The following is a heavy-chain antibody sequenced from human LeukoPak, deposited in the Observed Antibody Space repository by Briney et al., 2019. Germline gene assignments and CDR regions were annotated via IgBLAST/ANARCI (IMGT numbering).Heavy chain of an antibody. CDR1: GASISSSF. J-gene: IGHJ5*02. CDR3: ARRMTVSATNWFDP. D-gene: IGHD5/OR15-5a*01. CDR2: IYYTGST. V-gene: IGHV4-59*01. Sequence: TSETLSLTCTVSGASISSSFWTWIRQSLGEGLEWLAYIYYTGSTNLNPSLKSRLTISVDTSKNQFSLRLSSVTAADTAIYYCARRMTVSATNWFDPWGQGTLVTVSS.